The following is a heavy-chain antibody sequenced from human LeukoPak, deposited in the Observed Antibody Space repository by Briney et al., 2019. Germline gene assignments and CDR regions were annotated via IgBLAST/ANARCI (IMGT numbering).Heavy chain of an antibody. CDR3: AKQAGWGGYFSFLPFDF. J-gene: IGHJ4*02. Sequence: GRSLRLSCAASGFIFSNYGMHWVRQAPGKGLEWVSGFGHNGGITYSDSVKGRFTISRDNSKNTLFLQMNSLRADDTAVYFCAKQAGWGGYFSFLPFDFWGRGTLVTVSS. CDR2: FGHNGGIT. CDR1: GFIFSNYG. V-gene: IGHV3-NL1*01. D-gene: IGHD3-3*01.